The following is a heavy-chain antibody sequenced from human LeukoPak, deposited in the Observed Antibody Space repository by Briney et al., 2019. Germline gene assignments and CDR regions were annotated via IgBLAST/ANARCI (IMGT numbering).Heavy chain of an antibody. D-gene: IGHD2-15*01. CDR3: ARDAIVVVAASVYYYYGMDV. Sequence: SETLSLTCTVSGGSVSSGSCYWSWIRQPPGKGLEWIGYIYYSGSTNYNPSLKSRVTISVDTSKNQFSLKLSSVTAADTAVYYCARDAIVVVAASVYYYYGMDVWGQGTTVTVSS. CDR2: IYYSGST. V-gene: IGHV4-61*01. CDR1: GGSVSSGSCY. J-gene: IGHJ6*02.